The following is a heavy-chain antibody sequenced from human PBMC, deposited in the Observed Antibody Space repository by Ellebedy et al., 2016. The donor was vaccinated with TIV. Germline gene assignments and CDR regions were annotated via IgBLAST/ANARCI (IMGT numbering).Heavy chain of an antibody. J-gene: IGHJ6*02. V-gene: IGHV3-30*18. CDR3: AKSVLLWFGAYGMDV. D-gene: IGHD3-10*01. CDR2: TSYDGSNK. CDR1: GFTFSSYG. Sequence: GESLKISCAASGFTFSSYGIHCVRQAPGKGLEWVAFTSYDGSNKYYADSMKGRFTISRDNSKNTLYLQMNSLRVEDTAVYYCAKSVLLWFGAYGMDVWGQGTTVTVSS.